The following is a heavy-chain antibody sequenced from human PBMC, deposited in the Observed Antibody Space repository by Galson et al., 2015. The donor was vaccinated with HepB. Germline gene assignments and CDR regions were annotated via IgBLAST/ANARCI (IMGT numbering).Heavy chain of an antibody. CDR3: AKATDYDFWSGHFDP. Sequence: SLRLSCAASGFTFRSYAMSWVRQTPGKGLEWVSAITGRSDYTYYADSVKGRFTISRDNSKSTLYLQMNSLRVEDTALYYCAKATDYDFWSGHFDPWGQGTLVTVSS. CDR1: GFTFRSYA. V-gene: IGHV3-23*01. D-gene: IGHD3-3*01. CDR2: ITGRSDYT. J-gene: IGHJ5*02.